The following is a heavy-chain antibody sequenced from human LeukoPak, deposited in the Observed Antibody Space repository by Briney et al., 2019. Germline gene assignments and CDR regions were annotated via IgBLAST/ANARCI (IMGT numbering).Heavy chain of an antibody. CDR2: IIPILGIA. D-gene: IGHD6-13*01. CDR1: GGTFSSYA. V-gene: IGHV1-69*10. J-gene: IGHJ5*02. CDR3: ASGSSSWYGGPSNWFDP. Sequence: SVKVSCKASGGTFSSYAISWVRQAPGQGLEWMGGIIPILGIANYAQKFQGRVTITADKSTSTAYMELSSLRSEDTAVYYCASGSSSWYGGPSNWFDPWGQGTLVTVSS.